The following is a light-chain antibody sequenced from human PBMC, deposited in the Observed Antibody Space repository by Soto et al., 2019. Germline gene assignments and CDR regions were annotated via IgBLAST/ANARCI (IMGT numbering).Light chain of an antibody. CDR3: SSYTSSSTRV. J-gene: IGLJ1*01. CDR2: DVS. V-gene: IGLV2-14*01. CDR1: SSDVGG. Sequence: QSVLTHPASVSGSPGQSITISCTGTSSDVGGVSWYQQHPGKAPKLMIYDVSNRPSGDSNRFSGSKSGNTASLNISGLQAEDEDDYYCSSYTSSSTRVFGTGTKLTVL.